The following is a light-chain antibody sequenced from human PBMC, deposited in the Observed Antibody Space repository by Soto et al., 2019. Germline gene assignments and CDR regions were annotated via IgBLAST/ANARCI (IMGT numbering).Light chain of an antibody. CDR1: QGISSY. CDR3: QQLDSYPIT. Sequence: DIQLTQSPSFLSASVGDRVTITCRASQGISSYLAWYQQKPGKAPNLLIYDASTLQSGVPSRFSGSRSGTEFTLTISSLQPEDFATYYCQQLDSYPITFGQGTRLEIK. CDR2: DAS. V-gene: IGKV1-9*01. J-gene: IGKJ5*01.